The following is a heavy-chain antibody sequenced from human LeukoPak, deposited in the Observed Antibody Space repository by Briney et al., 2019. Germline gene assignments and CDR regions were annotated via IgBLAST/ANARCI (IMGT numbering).Heavy chain of an antibody. V-gene: IGHV1-69*04. J-gene: IGHJ6*03. CDR1: GGTFSSYA. Sequence: SVKVSCKASGGTFSSYAISWVRQAPGQGLEWMGRIIPILGIANYAQKFQGRVTITADESTSTAYMELSSLRSEDTAVYYCARGTRFLDYYYYMDVWGKGTTVTVSS. D-gene: IGHD3-3*01. CDR3: ARGTRFLDYYYYMDV. CDR2: IIPILGIA.